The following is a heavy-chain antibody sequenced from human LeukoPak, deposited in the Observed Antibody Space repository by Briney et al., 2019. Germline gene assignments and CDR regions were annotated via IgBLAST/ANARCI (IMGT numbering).Heavy chain of an antibody. Sequence: PSETLSLTCTVSGYSISSGYYWGWIRQPPGKGLEWIGSIYHSGSTYYNPSLKSRVTISVDTSKNQFSLKLSSVTAADTAVYYCARGVTIFGVALHKRNAFDIWGQGTMVTVSS. J-gene: IGHJ3*02. CDR2: IYHSGST. CDR1: GYSISSGYY. V-gene: IGHV4-38-2*02. CDR3: ARGVTIFGVALHKRNAFDI. D-gene: IGHD3-3*01.